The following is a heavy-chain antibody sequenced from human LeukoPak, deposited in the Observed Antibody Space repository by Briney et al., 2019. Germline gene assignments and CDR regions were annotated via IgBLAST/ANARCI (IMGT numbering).Heavy chain of an antibody. CDR3: AMETFDY. Sequence: PGGSLRLSCAASVFTFSSYWMSLVRQAPGKGLEWVANIKQDGSEKYYVDSVKGRFTISRDNAKNSLYLQMNSLRAEDTAVYYCAMETFDYWGQGTLVTVSS. CDR1: VFTFSSYW. J-gene: IGHJ4*02. V-gene: IGHV3-7*04. CDR2: IKQDGSEK.